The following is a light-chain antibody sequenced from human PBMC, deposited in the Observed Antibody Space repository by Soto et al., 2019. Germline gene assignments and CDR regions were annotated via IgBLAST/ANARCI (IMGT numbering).Light chain of an antibody. CDR1: QRVSSSY. V-gene: IGKV3-20*01. J-gene: IGKJ2*01. CDR3: QQYGSSPT. Sequence: EIVLTQSPGTLSLSPGERATLSCRASQRVSSSYLAGYQQKPGQAPGLLIYGASSRATGIPDRFSGSGSGTDFTLTISRLEPEDFAVYYCQQYGSSPTFGQGTKLEIK. CDR2: GAS.